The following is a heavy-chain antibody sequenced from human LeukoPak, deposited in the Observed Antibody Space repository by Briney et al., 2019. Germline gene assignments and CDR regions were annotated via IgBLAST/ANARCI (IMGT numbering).Heavy chain of an antibody. J-gene: IGHJ4*02. Sequence: GGSLRLSCAASGFTFSSYGMHWVRQAPGKGLEWVSAISGSGGSTYYADSVKGRFTISRDNSKNTLYLQMNSLRAEDTAVYYCAKDNTRGGNDYWGQGTLVTVSS. CDR2: ISGSGGST. V-gene: IGHV3-23*01. CDR1: GFTFSSYG. D-gene: IGHD3-16*01. CDR3: AKDNTRGGNDY.